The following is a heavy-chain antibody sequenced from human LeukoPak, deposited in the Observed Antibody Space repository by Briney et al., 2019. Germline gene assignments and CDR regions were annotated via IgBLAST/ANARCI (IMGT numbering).Heavy chain of an antibody. J-gene: IGHJ6*02. D-gene: IGHD4-17*01. Sequence: SETLSLTCTVSDGSISSYYWSWIRQPAGKGLEWIGRIYTSGSTNYNPSLKSRVTMSVDTSKNQFSLKLSSVTAADTAVYYCARGPFTTVTTPYYYYYGMDVWGQGTTVTVSS. CDR2: IYTSGST. CDR1: DGSISSYY. CDR3: ARGPFTTVTTPYYYYYGMDV. V-gene: IGHV4-4*07.